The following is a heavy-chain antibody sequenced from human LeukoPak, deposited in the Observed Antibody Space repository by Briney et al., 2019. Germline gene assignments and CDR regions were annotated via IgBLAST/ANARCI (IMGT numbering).Heavy chain of an antibody. Sequence: PGGSLRLSCAASAFTFSSHWMHWVRQAPGKGLVRVSRISTGGSSTTYADSVKGRFTISRDNAKNTLYLQMNSLRAEDTAVYYCARARRSGYNFPQLSFDSWGQGTLVTVPS. CDR3: ARARRSGYNFPQLSFDS. D-gene: IGHD5-24*01. CDR1: AFTFSSHW. V-gene: IGHV3-74*03. J-gene: IGHJ4*02. CDR2: ISTGGSST.